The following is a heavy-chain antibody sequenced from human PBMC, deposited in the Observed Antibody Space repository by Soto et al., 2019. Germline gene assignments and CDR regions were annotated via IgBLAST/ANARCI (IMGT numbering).Heavy chain of an antibody. CDR2: MSHSGGT. Sequence: QVQLQQWGAGLLKPSETLSLTCAVYGGFVSSGSYYWSWIRQPPGKGLEWIGEMSHSGGTHFNSYLKRRAYIPVDRPKSQFSLKMSCVPAADPALYYCARVERGTATTVVDAFDIWGPGTMVTVSS. V-gene: IGHV4-34*01. CDR1: GGFVSSGSYY. D-gene: IGHD1-1*01. CDR3: ARVERGTATTVVDAFDI. J-gene: IGHJ3*02.